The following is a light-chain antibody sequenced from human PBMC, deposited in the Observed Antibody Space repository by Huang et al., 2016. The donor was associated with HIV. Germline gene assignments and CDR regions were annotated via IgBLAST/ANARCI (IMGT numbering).Light chain of an antibody. CDR2: WAS. CDR1: QRLLFDNKPY. J-gene: IGKJ1*01. Sequence: DIVMTQSPDSLAVSLGERATIPCKSSQRLLFDNKPYVAWYQQKPGQPPTLLIYWASTRESGVPDRFSASGSGTDFTLTISSLQAEDVAVYYCQQFYDTPPWTFGQGTKVEIK. CDR3: QQFYDTPPWT. V-gene: IGKV4-1*01.